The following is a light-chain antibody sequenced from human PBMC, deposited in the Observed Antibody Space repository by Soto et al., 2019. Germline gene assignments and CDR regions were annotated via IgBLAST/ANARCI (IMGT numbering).Light chain of an antibody. CDR1: QSVSSSF. CDR2: GAS. J-gene: IGKJ2*01. Sequence: EIVLTQSPGTLSLSPGERATLSCRASQSVSSSFLAWYQQKPGQAPRVLIYGASSRATGIPDRFSGSGSGTDLTLTISRLEPEDFAVYYCQQYGSSPPNTFGQGTKLEIK. CDR3: QQYGSSPPNT. V-gene: IGKV3-20*01.